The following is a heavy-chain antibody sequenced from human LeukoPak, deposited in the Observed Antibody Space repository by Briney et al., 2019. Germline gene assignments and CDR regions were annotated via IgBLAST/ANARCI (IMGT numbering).Heavy chain of an antibody. Sequence: GGSLRLSCAASGFTFSSYGMHWVRQAPGKGLEWVAVIWYDGSNKYYADSVKGRFTISRDNSKNTLYLQMNSLRAEDTAVYYCAKDGIVGAPGAFDIWGQGTMVTVSS. V-gene: IGHV3-33*06. CDR2: IWYDGSNK. CDR1: GFTFSSYG. CDR3: AKDGIVGAPGAFDI. D-gene: IGHD1-26*01. J-gene: IGHJ3*02.